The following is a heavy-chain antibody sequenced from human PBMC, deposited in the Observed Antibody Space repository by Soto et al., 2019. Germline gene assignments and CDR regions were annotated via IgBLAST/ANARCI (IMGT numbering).Heavy chain of an antibody. Sequence: SETLSLTCTVSGGSIRESGLYWGWIRQSPGKGLEWIGSIFFSGRTHYNPSLKCRVSISIDASKNQFSLNVISVTAADTGVYYCVRSLMDVWGKGTTVTVSS. CDR3: VRSLMDV. CDR1: GGSIRESGLY. V-gene: IGHV4-39*01. CDR2: IFFSGRT. J-gene: IGHJ6*03.